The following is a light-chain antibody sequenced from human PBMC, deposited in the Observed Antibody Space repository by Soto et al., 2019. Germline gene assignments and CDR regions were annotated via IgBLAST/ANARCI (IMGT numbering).Light chain of an antibody. J-gene: IGKJ1*01. Sequence: EVVFTQSPCTLSLSPGERATLSCRASQSVGSSYLAWYQQKPGQAPRVLIYGTSSRATGIPDRFSGSGSGTDFTLTISRLEPEDFAVYYCQQYTTSSWTFGQGTKVDIK. V-gene: IGKV3-20*01. CDR3: QQYTTSSWT. CDR1: QSVGSSY. CDR2: GTS.